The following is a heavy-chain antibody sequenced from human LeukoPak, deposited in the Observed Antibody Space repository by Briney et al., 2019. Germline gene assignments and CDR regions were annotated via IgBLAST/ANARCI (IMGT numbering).Heavy chain of an antibody. V-gene: IGHV3-30*18. CDR2: ISYDGSNK. CDR1: GFTFSSYG. CDR3: AKADGQLWSSHFDY. J-gene: IGHJ4*02. D-gene: IGHD5-18*01. Sequence: GGSLRFSCAASGFTFSSYGMHWVRQAPGKGLEWVAVISYDGSNKYYADSVKGRFTISRDNSKNTLYLQMNSLRAEDTAVYYCAKADGQLWSSHFDYWGQGTLVTVSS.